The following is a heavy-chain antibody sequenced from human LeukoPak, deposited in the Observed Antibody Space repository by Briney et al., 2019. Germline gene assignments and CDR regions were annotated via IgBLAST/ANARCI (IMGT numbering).Heavy chain of an antibody. D-gene: IGHD6-13*01. CDR3: AKDRGIAAANDY. CDR2: ISGNGGTT. V-gene: IGHV3-23*01. CDR1: GFTFRSYA. J-gene: IGHJ4*02. Sequence: GGFLRLSCAASGFTFRSYAMSWVRQAPGKGLEWVSSISGNGGTTNYADSVRGRFAISRDNFRNTLSLQMNSLRVEDTATYYCAKDRGIAAANDYWGQGTLVTVSS.